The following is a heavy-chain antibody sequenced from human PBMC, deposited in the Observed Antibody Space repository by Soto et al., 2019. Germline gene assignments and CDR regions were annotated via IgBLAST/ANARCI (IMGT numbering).Heavy chain of an antibody. J-gene: IGHJ4*02. D-gene: IGHD2-8*01. V-gene: IGHV3-74*01. Sequence: EEQLLESGGGLVQPGGSLRLSCAASGFTFSSYWMHWVRQAPGKGLVWVSRINPGGSITAYADSVKGRFTISRDNANNTLYLQMNSLRGDDTAVYFCARVPTGKYGVWNYWGQGTLVTVSS. CDR3: ARVPTGKYGVWNY. CDR2: INPGGSIT. CDR1: GFTFSSYW.